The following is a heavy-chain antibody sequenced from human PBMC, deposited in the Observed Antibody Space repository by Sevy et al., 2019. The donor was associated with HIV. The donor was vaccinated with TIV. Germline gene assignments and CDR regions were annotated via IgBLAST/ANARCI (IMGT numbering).Heavy chain of an antibody. V-gene: IGHV4-38-2*01. CDR3: ARVDSSGWSDY. J-gene: IGHJ4*02. CDR1: GYSMTSGYF. D-gene: IGHD6-13*01. CDR2: LYHSGTT. Sequence: SETLSLTCAVSGYSMTSGYFWGWIRQSPGKGQEWIGSLYHSGTTYYSPSLKSRVTLPVDTSKNQFSLKVRSVTAADTAVYYCARVDSSGWSDYWGQGTLVTVSS.